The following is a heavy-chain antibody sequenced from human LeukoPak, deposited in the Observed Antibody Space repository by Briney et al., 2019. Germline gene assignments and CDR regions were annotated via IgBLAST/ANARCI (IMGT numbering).Heavy chain of an antibody. CDR2: IYYSGST. D-gene: IGHD3-3*01. Sequence: SETLSLTCTVSGGSISSYYWSWIRQPPGKGLEWIGYIYYSGSTNYNPSLKSRVTISVDASKNQFSLKLTSVTAADTAVYYCARGVTEYYDFWSGYFYYFDYWGQGTLVTVSS. CDR1: GGSISSYY. J-gene: IGHJ4*02. CDR3: ARGVTEYYDFWSGYFYYFDY. V-gene: IGHV4-59*01.